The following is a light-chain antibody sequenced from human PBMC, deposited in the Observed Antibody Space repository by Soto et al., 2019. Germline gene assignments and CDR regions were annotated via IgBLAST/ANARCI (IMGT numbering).Light chain of an antibody. CDR3: AAWDDSLNGVV. CDR1: SSNIGRNI. J-gene: IGLJ2*01. Sequence: QSVLTQPPSASGTPGQWFTMSCSGTSSNIGRNIVNWYQQLPGTAPKLLIYSNNQRPSGVPDRFSGSKSGTSASLAISGLQSEEEADYYCAAWDDSLNGVVFGGGTKLTVL. CDR2: SNN. V-gene: IGLV1-44*01.